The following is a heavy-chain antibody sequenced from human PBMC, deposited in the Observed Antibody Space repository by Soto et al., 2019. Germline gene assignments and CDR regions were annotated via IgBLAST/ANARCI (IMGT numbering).Heavy chain of an antibody. CDR2: ISGSGGST. J-gene: IGHJ4*02. CDR1: GFTFSSYA. Sequence: PGGSLRLSCAASGFTFSSYAMSWVRHAPGKGLEWVSAISGSGGSTYYADSVKGRFTISRDNSKNTLYLQMNSLRAEDTAVYYCAKDPTYYYDSSGYWGWGQGTLVTVSS. CDR3: AKDPTYYYDSSGYWG. D-gene: IGHD3-22*01. V-gene: IGHV3-23*01.